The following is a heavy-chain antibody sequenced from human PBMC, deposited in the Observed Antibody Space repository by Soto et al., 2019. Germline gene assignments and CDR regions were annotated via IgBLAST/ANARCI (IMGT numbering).Heavy chain of an antibody. CDR3: AGHVDWFDP. D-gene: IGHD2-15*01. V-gene: IGHV4-39*01. Sequence: PSETLSLTCTVSGGSISSSSYYWGWIRQPPGKGLEWIGSIYYSGSTYYNPSLKSRVTISVDTSKNQFSLKLSSVTAADTAVYYCAGHVDWFDPWGQGTLVTVSS. J-gene: IGHJ5*02. CDR2: IYYSGST. CDR1: GGSISSSSYY.